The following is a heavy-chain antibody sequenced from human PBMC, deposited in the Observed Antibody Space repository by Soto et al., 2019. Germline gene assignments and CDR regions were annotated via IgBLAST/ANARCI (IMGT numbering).Heavy chain of an antibody. CDR2: INHSGST. Sequence: QVQLQQWGAGLLKPSETLSLTCAVYCGSFSSYYWSWIRQPPGKGLEWSGEINHSGSTNYNPSLNSRVTMSVDTSKNQFSLKLSSVTAADTAVYYCARTSRFDCWGQGTLVTVSS. D-gene: IGHD6-6*01. CDR3: ARTSRFDC. J-gene: IGHJ4*02. CDR1: CGSFSSYY. V-gene: IGHV4-34*01.